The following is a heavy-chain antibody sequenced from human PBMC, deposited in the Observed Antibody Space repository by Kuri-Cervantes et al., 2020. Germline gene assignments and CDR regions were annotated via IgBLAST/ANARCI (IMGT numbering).Heavy chain of an antibody. CDR2: GDHLGSV. J-gene: IGHJ4*02. D-gene: IGHD6-13*01. CDR3: ARGYRYGSSCVGY. V-gene: IGHV4-34*01. Sequence: SQTLSLTCAVYGGSFKGISWTWIRQSPGQGLEWIGEGDHLGSVNYNPSLRSRLTISVDTSKNQFSLKLSSVTAADTAVYYCARGYRYGSSCVGYWGQGTLVTVSS. CDR1: GGSFKGIS.